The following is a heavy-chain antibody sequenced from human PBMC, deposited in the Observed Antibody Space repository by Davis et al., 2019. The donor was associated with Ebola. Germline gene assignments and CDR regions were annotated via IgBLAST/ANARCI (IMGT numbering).Heavy chain of an antibody. Sequence: AASVKVSCKASGGTFSSYTISWVRQAPGQGLEWMGRIIPILGIANYAQKFQGRVTITADKSTSTAYMELSSLRSEDTAVYYCARENTRYCSSTSCYYYGMDVWGQGTTVTVSS. CDR3: ARENTRYCSSTSCYYYGMDV. J-gene: IGHJ6*02. D-gene: IGHD2-2*01. CDR1: GGTFSSYT. CDR2: IIPILGIA. V-gene: IGHV1-69*04.